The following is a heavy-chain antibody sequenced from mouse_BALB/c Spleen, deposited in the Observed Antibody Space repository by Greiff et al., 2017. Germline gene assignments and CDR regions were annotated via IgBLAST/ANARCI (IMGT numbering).Heavy chain of an antibody. J-gene: IGHJ4*01. D-gene: IGHD3-1*01. V-gene: IGHV1S135*01. CDR2: IDPYNGGT. CDR1: GYAFTSYN. Sequence: VQLQQSGPELVKPGASVKVSCKASGYAFTSYNMYWVKQSPGKSLEWIGYIDPYNGGTSYNQKFKGKATLTVDKSSNTAYMQLSSLTSEDYAVYYCARVTARAHWGQGTSVTVSS. CDR3: ARVTARAH.